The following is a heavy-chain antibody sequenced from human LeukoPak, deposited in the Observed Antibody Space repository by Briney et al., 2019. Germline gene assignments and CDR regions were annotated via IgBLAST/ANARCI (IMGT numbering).Heavy chain of an antibody. D-gene: IGHD3-3*01. CDR3: ASRADYDFWSGLSY. V-gene: IGHV1-2*02. CDR1: GYTFTGYY. J-gene: IGHJ4*02. Sequence: ASVKVSCKASGYTFTGYYMHWVRQAPGQGLEWMGWINPNSGGTNYAQKFQGRVAMTRDTSISTAYMELSRLRSDDTAVYHCASRADYDFWSGLSYWGQGTLVTVSS. CDR2: INPNSGGT.